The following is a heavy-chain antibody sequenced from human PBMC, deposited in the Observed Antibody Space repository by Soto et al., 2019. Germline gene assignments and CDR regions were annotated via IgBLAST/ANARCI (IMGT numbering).Heavy chain of an antibody. D-gene: IGHD5-18*01. CDR3: ARDRTGAARTFDY. CDR2: IIYIFGTA. Sequence: QVQLVQSGAEVKKPGSSVKVSCKASGGTFSSYAISWVRQAPGQGLEWIGGIIYIFGTANYAQKFQGRVTITADDSTSTAYMELSGLRSEDTPVYYCARDRTGAARTFDYWGQGTLITVSS. V-gene: IGHV1-69*01. CDR1: GGTFSSYA. J-gene: IGHJ4*02.